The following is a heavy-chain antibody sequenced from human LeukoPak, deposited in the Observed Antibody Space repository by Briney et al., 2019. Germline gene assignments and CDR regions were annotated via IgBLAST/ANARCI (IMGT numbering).Heavy chain of an antibody. CDR2: ISAYNGNT. J-gene: IGHJ4*02. Sequence: ASVTVSCKASGYTFTNYGISWVRQAPGQGLEWVGWISAYNGNTRYSQNLQGRVTMTADTSTSTAYMELRSLRSDDTAVYYCARVWRSGSYSYWGQGTLVTVSS. D-gene: IGHD3-10*01. V-gene: IGHV1-18*01. CDR3: ARVWRSGSYSY. CDR1: GYTFTNYG.